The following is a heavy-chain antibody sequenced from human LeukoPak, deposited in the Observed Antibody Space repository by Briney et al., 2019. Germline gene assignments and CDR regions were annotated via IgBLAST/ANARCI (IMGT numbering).Heavy chain of an antibody. J-gene: IGHJ4*02. CDR3: ARDWGDD. CDR1: GFSVTTND. Sequence: GGSLRLSCAVSGFSVTTNDMSWVRQAPGKGLEWVSVIYSGERTYYADSVKGRFTISRDNSKNTLCLQMNNLRAEDTAIYYCARDWGDDWGQGNLVTVSS. V-gene: IGHV3-53*01. D-gene: IGHD3-16*01. CDR2: IYSGERT.